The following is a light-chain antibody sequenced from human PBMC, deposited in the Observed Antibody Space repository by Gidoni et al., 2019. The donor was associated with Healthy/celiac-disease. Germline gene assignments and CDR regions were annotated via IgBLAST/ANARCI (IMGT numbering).Light chain of an antibody. J-gene: IGLJ3*02. CDR2: DVS. CDR1: SSDVGGYNY. Sequence: QSALTQPASVSGSPGQSITISCTGTSSDVGGYNYVSWYQQHPGKAPKLMIYDVSNRPSGVSNRFSCSKSGNTASLTISVLQAEDEADYYCSSYTSSSTSVFGGGTKLTVL. V-gene: IGLV2-14*01. CDR3: SSYTSSSTSV.